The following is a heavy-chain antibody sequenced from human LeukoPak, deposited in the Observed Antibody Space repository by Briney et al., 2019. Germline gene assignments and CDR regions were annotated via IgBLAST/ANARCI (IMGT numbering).Heavy chain of an antibody. CDR3: ARRPYSDTSGRLSDV. V-gene: IGHV3-48*02. Sequence: GGSLRLSCAASGFAFSSYNMNWVRQAPGKGLEWISYIGGSGSPTHYADSVGGRFTISRDNAKNSLYLQMNSLRDEDTAVYFCARRPYSDTSGRLSDVWGQGTTVTVSS. J-gene: IGHJ6*02. CDR1: GFAFSSYN. CDR2: IGGSGSPT. D-gene: IGHD3-22*01.